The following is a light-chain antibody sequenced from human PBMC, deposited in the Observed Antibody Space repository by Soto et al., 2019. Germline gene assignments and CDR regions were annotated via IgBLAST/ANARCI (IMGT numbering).Light chain of an antibody. CDR3: QHSYSTPRT. Sequence: DIQMTQSPSSLSSSVGDRVTITCRASQNIKTYLNWYQQKPGNAPNLLIYAASSLQSGVPSRFSGSGSGTDFTLSIRSLXXXXXXXXXCQHSYSTPRTFGQGTRVXTK. CDR1: QNIKTY. J-gene: IGKJ1*01. CDR2: AAS. V-gene: IGKV1-39*01.